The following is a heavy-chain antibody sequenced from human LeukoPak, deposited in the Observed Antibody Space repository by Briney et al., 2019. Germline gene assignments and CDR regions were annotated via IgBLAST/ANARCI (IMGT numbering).Heavy chain of an antibody. Sequence: ASVKVSCKASGYTFTGYYMHWVRPAPGQGREWMGWMNPNRGGTTYAQKFQGRVNMTRDTSISTAYMELSRLTSDDTAVYYCASLYYDSSGYLNWFDPWGQGTLVTVSS. CDR3: ASLYYDSSGYLNWFDP. V-gene: IGHV1-2*02. J-gene: IGHJ5*02. CDR2: MNPNRGGT. D-gene: IGHD3-22*01. CDR1: GYTFTGYY.